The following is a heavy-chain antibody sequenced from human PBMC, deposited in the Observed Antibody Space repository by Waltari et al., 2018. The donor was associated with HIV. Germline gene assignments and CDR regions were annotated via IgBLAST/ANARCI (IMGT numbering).Heavy chain of an antibody. D-gene: IGHD2-15*01. CDR2: ISPHGGAT. J-gene: IGHJ4*02. CDR3: TGLSGPECSDDTCYNAFDS. CDR1: RYIFTDYY. Sequence: QVHLVQSGSAVKKPGSSVTVSCKTSRYIFTDYYIPWVPQAPGQGLEWMGRISPHGGATNLAQKFLGRVTMTRDTSLTTAYIELSRLTSDETAVYFCTGLSGPECSDDTCYNAFDSWGQGTRVIVSS. V-gene: IGHV1-2*06.